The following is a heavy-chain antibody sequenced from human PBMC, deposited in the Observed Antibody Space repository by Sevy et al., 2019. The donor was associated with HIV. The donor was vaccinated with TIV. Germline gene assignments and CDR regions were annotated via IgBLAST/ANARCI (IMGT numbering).Heavy chain of an antibody. V-gene: IGHV2-5*02. J-gene: IGHJ4*02. CDR1: GFPFSTSGVG. CDR3: AHRRSKGITITEVDC. D-gene: IGHD3-9*01. CDR2: IYWDDDK. Sequence: SGPTLVKPTQTLTLTCTFSGFPFSTSGVGVGWIRQPPGKALEWLALIYWDDDKRYNPSLKSRLTITKDTSKDQVVLTMANMDPVDTGTYYCAHRRSKGITITEVDCGGQGTLVTVSS.